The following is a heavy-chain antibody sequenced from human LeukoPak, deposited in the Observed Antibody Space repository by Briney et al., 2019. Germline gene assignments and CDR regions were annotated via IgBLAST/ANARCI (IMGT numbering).Heavy chain of an antibody. CDR2: IIPIFGTA. Sequence: SVKVSCKASGGTFSSYAISWVRQAPGQGLEWMGGIIPIFGTANYAQKFQGRVTITADESTSTAYMELSSLRSEDTAVYYCARPSPYIARNAFDIWGQGTMVTVSS. V-gene: IGHV1-69*13. D-gene: IGHD1-26*01. CDR3: ARPSPYIARNAFDI. CDR1: GGTFSSYA. J-gene: IGHJ3*02.